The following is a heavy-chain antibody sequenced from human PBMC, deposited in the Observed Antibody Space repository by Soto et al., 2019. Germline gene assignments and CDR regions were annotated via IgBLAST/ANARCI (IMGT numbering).Heavy chain of an antibody. D-gene: IGHD6-6*01. CDR1: GFTFSSYA. CDR2: ISYDGSNK. V-gene: IGHV3-30-3*01. Sequence: PGGSLRLSCAASGFTFSSYAMHWVRQAPGKGLEWVAVISYDGSNKYYADSVKGRFTISRDNSKNTLYLQMNSLRAEDTAVYYCARDVRAARVGEVVHYYYYYGMDVWGQGTTVTVSS. CDR3: ARDVRAARVGEVVHYYYYYGMDV. J-gene: IGHJ6*02.